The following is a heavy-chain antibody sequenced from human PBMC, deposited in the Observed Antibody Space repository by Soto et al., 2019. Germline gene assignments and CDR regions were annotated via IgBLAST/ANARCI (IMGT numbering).Heavy chain of an antibody. CDR1: GGSISSSSYY. CDR3: ARGGVYDFWSGTTGGFDP. Sequence: QLQLQESGPGLVKPSETLSLTCTVSGGSISSSSYYWGWIRQPPGKGLEWIGSIYYSGSTNYNPSLKSRVTTSVDTSKNQFSLKLSSVTAADTAVYYCARGGVYDFWSGTTGGFDPWGQGTLVTVSS. J-gene: IGHJ5*02. CDR2: IYYSGST. V-gene: IGHV4-39*01. D-gene: IGHD3-3*01.